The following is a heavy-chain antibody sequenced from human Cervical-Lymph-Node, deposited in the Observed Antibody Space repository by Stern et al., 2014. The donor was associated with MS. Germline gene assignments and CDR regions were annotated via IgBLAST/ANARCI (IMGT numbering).Heavy chain of an antibody. CDR1: GGSISSRY. CDR2: ISHSGDT. J-gene: IGHJ4*02. Sequence: QVQLVESGPGLVKPSETLSLTCAVSGGSISSRYWGWIRQPPGKGLEWIGLISHSGDTKYNPSLKSRVTISLEPSKTQFSLKVTSVTAADTAVYYCARLSTAVDFGGQGTLVTVSS. V-gene: IGHV4-59*08. CDR3: ARLSTAVDF.